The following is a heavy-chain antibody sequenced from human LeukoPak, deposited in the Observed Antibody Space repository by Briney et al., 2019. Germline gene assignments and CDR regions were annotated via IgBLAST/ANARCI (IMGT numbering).Heavy chain of an antibody. CDR1: GFTFSSYS. D-gene: IGHD1-26*01. CDR2: ISSSSSYI. CDR3: ARGGGGSYYHLLDY. V-gene: IGHV3-21*01. J-gene: IGHJ4*02. Sequence: GGSLRLSCAASGFTFSSYSMNWVRQARGKGLEWVSSISSSSSYIYYADSVKGRFTISSDNAKNSLYLQMNTLRAEDTAVYYCARGGGGSYYHLLDYWGQGTLATVSS.